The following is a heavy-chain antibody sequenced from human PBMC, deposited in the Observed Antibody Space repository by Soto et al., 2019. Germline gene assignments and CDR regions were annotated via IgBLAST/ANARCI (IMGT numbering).Heavy chain of an antibody. D-gene: IGHD5-18*01. CDR1: GGYVSSGDYY. V-gene: IGHV4-61*08. CDR3: ALAVSSYPYWYFDL. J-gene: IGHJ2*01. Sequence: SETLSLTCTVSGGYVSSGDYYWSWIRQPPGKGLEWIGYIYYSRNTNYNPSLKSRVIISVDTSKNLFSLKLSSVNAADTAVYDFALAVSSYPYWYFDLWGRGTLVTVYS. CDR2: IYYSRNT.